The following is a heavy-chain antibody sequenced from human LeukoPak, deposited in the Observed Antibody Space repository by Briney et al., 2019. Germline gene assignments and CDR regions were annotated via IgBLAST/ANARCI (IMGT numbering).Heavy chain of an antibody. Sequence: GGSLRLSCVASGFTFSSYAMSWVRQAPGKGLEWVSAISGSGGSTYYADSVKGRFTISRDNSKNTLYLQMNSLRAEDTAVYYCVQGVTSTSTNFDYWGQGTLVTVSS. CDR1: GFTFSSYA. CDR2: ISGSGGST. CDR3: VQGVTSTSTNFDY. D-gene: IGHD2-2*01. J-gene: IGHJ4*02. V-gene: IGHV3-23*01.